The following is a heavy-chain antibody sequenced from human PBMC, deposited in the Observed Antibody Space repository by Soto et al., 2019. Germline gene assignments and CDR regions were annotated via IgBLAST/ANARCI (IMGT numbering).Heavy chain of an antibody. CDR3: ARAHAVGYCISTSCYAWFDP. V-gene: IGHV1-18*01. Sequence: QVQLVQSGAEVKKPGASVKVSCKASGYTFTSYGISWVRQAPGQGLEWMGWISAYNGNTNYAQKLQGRVTMTTDTSTSTAYMELRSLRADDTAVYYCARAHAVGYCISTSCYAWFDPWGQGTLVTVSS. D-gene: IGHD2-2*01. CDR2: ISAYNGNT. J-gene: IGHJ5*02. CDR1: GYTFTSYG.